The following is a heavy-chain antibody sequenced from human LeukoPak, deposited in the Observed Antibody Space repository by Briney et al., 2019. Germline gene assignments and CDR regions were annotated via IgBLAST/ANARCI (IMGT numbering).Heavy chain of an antibody. V-gene: IGHV3-30-3*01. CDR1: GFTSSSYA. D-gene: IGHD6-13*01. J-gene: IGHJ4*02. Sequence: GGSLRLSCAASGFTSSSYAMHWVRQAPGKGLEWVAVISYDGSNKYYADSVKGRFTISRDNSKNTLYLQMNSLRAEDTAVYYCARAVIRHSSSWYEVGYWGQGTLVTVSS. CDR2: ISYDGSNK. CDR3: ARAVIRHSSSWYEVGY.